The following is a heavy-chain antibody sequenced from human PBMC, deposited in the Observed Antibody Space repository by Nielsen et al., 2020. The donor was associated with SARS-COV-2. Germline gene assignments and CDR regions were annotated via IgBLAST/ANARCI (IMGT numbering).Heavy chain of an antibody. Sequence: GESLKISCTASGFTFSSFSMGWVRQAPGKGPEWVSSITSSGTYIYYTDSVKGRFTISRDHAKNSLHLQMDSLRAEDTAVYYCARRWFGSGSDREAFDIWGRGTLVTVSS. D-gene: IGHD3-10*01. CDR3: ARRWFGSGSDREAFDI. CDR2: ITSSGTYI. J-gene: IGHJ3*02. CDR1: GFTFSSFS. V-gene: IGHV3-21*01.